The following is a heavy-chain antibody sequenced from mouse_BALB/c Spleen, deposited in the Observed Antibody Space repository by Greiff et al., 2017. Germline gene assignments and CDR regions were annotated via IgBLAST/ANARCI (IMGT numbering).Heavy chain of an antibody. D-gene: IGHD3-1*01. CDR2: ISNLAYSI. CDR3: ARDGGATRAMDY. CDR1: GFTFSDYG. J-gene: IGHJ4*01. V-gene: IGHV5-15*02. Sequence: EVNLVESGGGLVQPGGSRKLSCAASGFTFSDYGMAWVRQAPGKGPEWVAFISNLAYSIYYADTVTGRFTISRENAKNTLYLEMSSLRSEDTAMYYCARDGGATRAMDYWGQGTSVTVSS.